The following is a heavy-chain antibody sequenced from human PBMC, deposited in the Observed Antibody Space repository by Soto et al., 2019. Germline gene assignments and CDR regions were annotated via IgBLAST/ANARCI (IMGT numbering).Heavy chain of an antibody. CDR2: IYPGDSDT. CDR3: ARRKGSYGSGSHNPLDY. J-gene: IGHJ4*02. CDR1: GYSFTTYW. Sequence: GESLKISCKGSGYSFTTYWIGLVRQMPGKGLEWMGIIYPGDSDTRYSPSFQGLVTISADKSIGTAYLQWSSLKASDTAMYYCARRKGSYGSGSHNPLDYWGQGTLVTVSS. D-gene: IGHD3-10*01. V-gene: IGHV5-51*01.